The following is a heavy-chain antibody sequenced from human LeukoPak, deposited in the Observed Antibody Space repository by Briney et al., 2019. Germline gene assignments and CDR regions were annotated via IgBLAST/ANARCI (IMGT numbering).Heavy chain of an antibody. Sequence: PSETLSLTCAVYGGSFSGYYWSWIRQPPGKGLEWIGEINHSGSTNYNPSLKSRVTISVDTSKNQFSLKLSPVTAADTAVYYCARAHNYYDSSGYYWSNWFDPWGQGTLVTVSS. CDR1: GGSFSGYY. V-gene: IGHV4-34*01. J-gene: IGHJ5*02. CDR2: INHSGST. CDR3: ARAHNYYDSSGYYWSNWFDP. D-gene: IGHD3-22*01.